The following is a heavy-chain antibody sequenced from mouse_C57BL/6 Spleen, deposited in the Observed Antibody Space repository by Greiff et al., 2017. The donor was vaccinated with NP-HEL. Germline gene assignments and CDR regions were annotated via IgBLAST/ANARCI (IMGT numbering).Heavy chain of an antibody. J-gene: IGHJ1*03. CDR2: IYPGDGDT. Sequence: SGASVKISCKASGYAFSSYWMNWVKQRPGKGLEWIGQIYPGDGDTNYNGKFKGKATLTADKSSSTAYMQLSSLTSEDSAVYFCARRDLDYYGSSCGYFDVWGTGTTVTVSS. V-gene: IGHV1-80*01. CDR3: ARRDLDYYGSSCGYFDV. CDR1: GYAFSSYW. D-gene: IGHD1-1*01.